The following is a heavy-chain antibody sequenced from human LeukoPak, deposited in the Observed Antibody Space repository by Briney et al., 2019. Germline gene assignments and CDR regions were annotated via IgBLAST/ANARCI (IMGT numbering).Heavy chain of an antibody. CDR2: ISGSGGST. CDR1: GFAFSTYV. Sequence: AGGSLRLSCAASGFAFSTYVMTWVRQAPGKGLEWVSVISGSGGSTYYAASVKGRFTISRDNSKNTLYLQMNSLRAEDTAIYYCAKRDYYALDCWGQGTLVTVSS. J-gene: IGHJ4*02. D-gene: IGHD3-10*01. CDR3: AKRDYYALDC. V-gene: IGHV3-23*01.